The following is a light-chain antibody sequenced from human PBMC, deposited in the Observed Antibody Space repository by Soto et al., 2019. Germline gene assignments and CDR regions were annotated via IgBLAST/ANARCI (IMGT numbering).Light chain of an antibody. Sequence: QSALTQPASVSGSPGQSITISCTGTSSDIGGYNYVSWYQHHPGKAPQLIINDVFNRPSGVSNRFSGSKSGDTASLTISGLQAEDEPDYYCSSYTSTNSVYVFGTGTKVTVL. V-gene: IGLV2-14*03. CDR2: DVF. J-gene: IGLJ1*01. CDR3: SSYTSTNSVYV. CDR1: SSDIGGYNY.